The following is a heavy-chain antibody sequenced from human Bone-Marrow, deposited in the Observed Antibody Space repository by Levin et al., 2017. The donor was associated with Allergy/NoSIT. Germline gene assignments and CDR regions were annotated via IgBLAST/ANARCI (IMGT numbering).Heavy chain of an antibody. V-gene: IGHV3-23*01. Sequence: PGGSLRLSCATSGFTFSSYTMNWVRPAPGKGLEWVSIITDSSGTIYYADSVRGRFTISRDNSKSALYLQMNSLRVEDTAIYYCAISNALRAFDFWGQGTVVTVSS. CDR1: GFTFSSYT. J-gene: IGHJ3*01. CDR2: ITDSSGTI. CDR3: AISNALRAFDF. D-gene: IGHD2-8*01.